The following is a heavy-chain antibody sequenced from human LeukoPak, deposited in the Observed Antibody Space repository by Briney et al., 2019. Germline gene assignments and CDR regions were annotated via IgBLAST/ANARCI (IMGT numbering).Heavy chain of an antibody. Sequence: ASVKVSCKASGYTFTSYGISWVRQAPGQGLEWMGWISAYNGNTYYAQKLQGRVTMTTDTSTSTAYMELRSLRSDDTAVYYCARGIVVVPAAIERDWYFDLWGRGTLVTVSS. V-gene: IGHV1-18*01. CDR1: GYTFTSYG. CDR3: ARGIVVVPAAIERDWYFDL. J-gene: IGHJ2*01. D-gene: IGHD2-2*01. CDR2: ISAYNGNT.